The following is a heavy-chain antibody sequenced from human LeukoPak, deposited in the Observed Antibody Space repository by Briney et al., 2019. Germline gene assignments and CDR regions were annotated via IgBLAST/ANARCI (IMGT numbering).Heavy chain of an antibody. CDR2: ISSSGSTI. D-gene: IGHD1-26*01. CDR1: GFTVSDYY. V-gene: IGHV3-11*01. Sequence: TGGSLRVSCAASGFTVSDYYMTWIRQAPGKGLVWVSYISSSGSTIYYGDFVKGRFTISRDNAKNSLVLQMNSLRAEDTAVYYCARESGTYSYGAFDIWGQGTMVTVSS. J-gene: IGHJ3*02. CDR3: ARESGTYSYGAFDI.